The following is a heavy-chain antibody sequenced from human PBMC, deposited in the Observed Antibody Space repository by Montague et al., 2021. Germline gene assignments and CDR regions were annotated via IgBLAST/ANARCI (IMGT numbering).Heavy chain of an antibody. CDR3: ARHVIGNYGMDV. J-gene: IGHJ6*02. D-gene: IGHD3-16*02. Sequence: SETLSLTCTASGGSISSSSYYWGWIRQPPGKGLEWIGSIYYSGSTYYNPSLKSRVTIFVDTSKNQFSLKLSSVTAADTAVYYCARHVIGNYGMDVWGQGTTVTVPS. V-gene: IGHV4-39*01. CDR2: IYYSGST. CDR1: GGSISSSSYY.